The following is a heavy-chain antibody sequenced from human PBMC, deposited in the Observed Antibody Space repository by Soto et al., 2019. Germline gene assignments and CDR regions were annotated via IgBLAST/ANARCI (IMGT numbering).Heavy chain of an antibody. V-gene: IGHV3-30-3*01. Sequence: QVQLVESGGGVVQPGRSLRLSCAASGFTFSTYAMHWVRQAPGKGLEWVAVISYDGSNKYYADSVKGRFTISRDNSKNTLXLQRNSLRAEDTAVYYCARDKSPYSSGWHNRHFDYWGQGTLVTVSS. CDR3: ARDKSPYSSGWHNRHFDY. CDR2: ISYDGSNK. J-gene: IGHJ4*02. CDR1: GFTFSTYA. D-gene: IGHD6-19*01.